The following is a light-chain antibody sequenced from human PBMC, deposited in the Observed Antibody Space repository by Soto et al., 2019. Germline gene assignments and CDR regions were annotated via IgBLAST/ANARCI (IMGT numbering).Light chain of an antibody. V-gene: IGKV3-15*01. Sequence: EIVLTQSPSTLSVSPGERATLSCRASQSVGNNFAWYQQKPGQAPRLLIFATSTRATGVPARFSGSGSGTAFPLTISSLQSEDFEVYYYQQYGDWPLTFGGGAKVEIE. CDR3: QQYGDWPLT. CDR2: ATS. J-gene: IGKJ4*01. CDR1: QSVGNN.